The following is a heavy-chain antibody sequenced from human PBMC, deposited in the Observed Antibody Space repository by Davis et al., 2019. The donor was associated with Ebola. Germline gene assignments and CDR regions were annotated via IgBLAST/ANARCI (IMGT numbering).Heavy chain of an antibody. V-gene: IGHV1-69*13. Sequence: SVKVSCKASGDTFRTYTVAWVRQAPGQGLEWMGGIIPVFGTTDYAPRSQGRVTFTADESTSTAYMELTSLRSDDTAVYYCARTYSGSRIIMDVWGKGTTVTVSS. J-gene: IGHJ6*04. D-gene: IGHD6-13*01. CDR2: IIPVFGTT. CDR1: GDTFRTYT. CDR3: ARTYSGSRIIMDV.